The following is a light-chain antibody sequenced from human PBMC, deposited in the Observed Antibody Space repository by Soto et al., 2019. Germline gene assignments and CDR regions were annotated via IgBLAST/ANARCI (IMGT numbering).Light chain of an antibody. J-gene: IGKJ2*01. Sequence: DIQITPSPSSLSAFVGGRATITCRASQGITNSLAWFQQKPGQAPKSLIYAASSLQSGIPSKFGGRGSWTDFTLTISSLQPEDCATYDCQQYKSYPYNFGQGTKLEI. CDR2: AAS. CDR1: QGITNS. V-gene: IGKV1-16*02. CDR3: QQYKSYPYN.